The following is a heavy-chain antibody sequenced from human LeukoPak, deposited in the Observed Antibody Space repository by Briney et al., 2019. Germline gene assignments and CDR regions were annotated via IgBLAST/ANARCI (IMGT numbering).Heavy chain of an antibody. CDR1: GGSISSSAYH. CDR3: AREGSYGYYFDY. J-gene: IGHJ4*02. V-gene: IGHV4-39*02. Sequence: SETLSLTCTVSGGSISSSAYHWGWIRQPPGKGLEWIGSIHNSGSTYYNPSLRSRVTISVRTSKNQFSLKLSSVTAADTALYYCAREGSYGYYFDYWGQGTLVTVSS. CDR2: IHNSGST. D-gene: IGHD5-18*01.